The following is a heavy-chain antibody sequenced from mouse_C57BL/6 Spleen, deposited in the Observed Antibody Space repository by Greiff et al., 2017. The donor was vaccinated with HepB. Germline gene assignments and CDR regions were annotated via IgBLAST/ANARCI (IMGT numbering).Heavy chain of an antibody. Sequence: QVQLKESGAELVRPGTSVKMSCKASGYTFTNYWIGWAKQRPGHGLEWIGDIYPGGGYTNYNEKFKGKATLTADKSSSTAYMQFSSLTSEDSAIYYCARGGTTVVDYYAMDYWGQGTSVTVSS. CDR3: ARGGTTVVDYYAMDY. CDR2: IYPGGGYT. V-gene: IGHV1-63*01. J-gene: IGHJ4*01. D-gene: IGHD1-1*01. CDR1: GYTFTNYW.